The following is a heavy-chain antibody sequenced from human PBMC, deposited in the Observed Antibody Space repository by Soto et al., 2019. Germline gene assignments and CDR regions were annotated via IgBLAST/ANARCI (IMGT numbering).Heavy chain of an antibody. CDR2: ISTFNGNT. Sequence: QVQLVQSGAEVKKPGASVKVSCKASGYTFTSYGISWVRQAPGQGLEWMGWISTFNGNTNYAQKLQGRVTMTTDTPTTPAYRDLTSLTSDDTAEYYCAREGSVRRYFDWPPQGFDYWGQGTLVPLSS. D-gene: IGHD3-9*01. CDR1: GYTFTSYG. J-gene: IGHJ4*02. V-gene: IGHV1-18*01. CDR3: AREGSVRRYFDWPPQGFDY.